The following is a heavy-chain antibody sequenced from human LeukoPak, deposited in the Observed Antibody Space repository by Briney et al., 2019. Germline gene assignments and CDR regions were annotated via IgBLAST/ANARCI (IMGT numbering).Heavy chain of an antibody. CDR2: ISYNGGTI. CDR3: AKDGCSGGSCYGRSAFDI. D-gene: IGHD2-15*01. V-gene: IGHV3-9*03. Sequence: GRSLRLSCAVSGFTLNDYAMRWVRQAPGKGLEWVSGISYNGGTIGFADSVKGRFTISRDNAKNSLYLQMNSLRAEDMALYYCAKDGCSGGSCYGRSAFDIWGQGTMVTVSS. CDR1: GFTLNDYA. J-gene: IGHJ3*02.